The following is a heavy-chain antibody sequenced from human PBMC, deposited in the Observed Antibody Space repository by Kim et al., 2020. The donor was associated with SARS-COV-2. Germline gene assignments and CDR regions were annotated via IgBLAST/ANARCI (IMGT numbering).Heavy chain of an antibody. V-gene: IGHV3-33*06. D-gene: IGHD3-10*01. J-gene: IGHJ4*01. Sequence: GGSLRLSCAASGFTFSNSCMNWVRQAPGKGLEWVAGIRYDGSNMKYADSVQGRFTISRDNYKNTLYLQLNSQSAEDTAVYYCAKSGFLWFYGGGGDYF. CDR2: IRYDGSNM. CDR3: AKSGFLWFYGGGGDYF. CDR1: GFTFSNSC.